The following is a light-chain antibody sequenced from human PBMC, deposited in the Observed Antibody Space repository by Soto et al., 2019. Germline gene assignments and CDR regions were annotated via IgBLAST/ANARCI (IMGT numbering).Light chain of an antibody. CDR1: QGISSS. J-gene: IGKJ4*01. Sequence: DIQLTQSPSFLSTSVGDRVTITCRASQGISSSLAWYQQKPGKAPKLLIYAASTLQGGVPSRFSGSGSGTEFTLTVSSLQPEDFATYSCQQLKSYPLTFGGGTKVEIK. CDR2: AAS. V-gene: IGKV1-9*01. CDR3: QQLKSYPLT.